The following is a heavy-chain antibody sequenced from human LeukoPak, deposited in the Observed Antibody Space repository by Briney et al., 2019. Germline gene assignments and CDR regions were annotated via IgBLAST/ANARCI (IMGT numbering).Heavy chain of an antibody. CDR3: AGLSHRYFDY. Sequence: GESLKISCKGAGYSFTSYWIGWVRQMPGKGLEWMGIIHPGDSDTRYSPSFQGQVTFSVDKSVSTAYLQWSSLKASDTAMYYCAGLSHRYFDYWGQGTLVTVSS. J-gene: IGHJ4*02. CDR2: IHPGDSDT. V-gene: IGHV5-51*01. CDR1: GYSFTSYW. D-gene: IGHD1-14*01.